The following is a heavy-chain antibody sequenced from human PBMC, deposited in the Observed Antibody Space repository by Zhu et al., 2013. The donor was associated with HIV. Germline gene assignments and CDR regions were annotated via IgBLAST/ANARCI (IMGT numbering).Heavy chain of an antibody. J-gene: IGHJ4*02. CDR2: IDTANGNT. CDR3: TRVRSDSSHDY. D-gene: IGHD3-22*01. Sequence: QVQLVQSGAEVKKPGASVKVSCKASGYTFTNYPMHWVRQAPGQSLEWMAWIDTANGNTRYSQHFQGRVTVTRDTSASTAYMELSSLRSEDTALYYCTRVRSDSSHDYWGQGTLVTVSS. V-gene: IGHV1-3*04. CDR1: GYTFTNYP.